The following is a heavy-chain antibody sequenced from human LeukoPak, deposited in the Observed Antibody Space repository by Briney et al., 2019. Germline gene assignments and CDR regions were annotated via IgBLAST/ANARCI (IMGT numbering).Heavy chain of an antibody. D-gene: IGHD3-3*01. CDR3: ARAVNYDFWSAYYYYMDV. V-gene: IGHV4-30-4*01. J-gene: IGHJ6*03. Sequence: SQTLSLTCTVSGGSIRSGDYYWSWIRQHPGKGLEWIGYSSYSGSTSYNPSLKSPFTISMDTSKNQISLRLSSVTAADTAVYYCARAVNYDFWSAYYYYMDVWGKGTTVTVSS. CDR1: GGSIRSGDYY. CDR2: SSYSGST.